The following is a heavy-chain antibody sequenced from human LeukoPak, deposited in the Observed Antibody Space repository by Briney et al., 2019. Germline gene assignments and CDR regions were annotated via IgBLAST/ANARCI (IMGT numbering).Heavy chain of an antibody. CDR3: AGDSISSPNLDY. J-gene: IGHJ4*02. CDR2: IYDGDRT. D-gene: IGHD6-6*01. V-gene: IGHV3-53*01. CDR1: GFTVSDKY. Sequence: PGGSLRLSCAASGFTVSDKYMSWVRQAPGKGLEWVAIIYDGDRTYYTDSVKGRFTLSRDNSKNTLYPQMNSLRAEDTAVYYCAGDSISSPNLDYWGQGTLVTVSS.